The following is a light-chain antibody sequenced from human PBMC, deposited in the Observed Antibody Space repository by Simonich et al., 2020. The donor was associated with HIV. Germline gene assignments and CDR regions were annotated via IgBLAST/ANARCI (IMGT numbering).Light chain of an antibody. J-gene: IGKJ1*01. Sequence: DIQMTQSPSTLSASVGDRVTITCRASQSISYWLAWYQQKPGKDPKFLIYKASTLESGVPSRFSGSGSGTEFTLTISSLQPDDFASYYCQQYNSYSRTFGQGTKVEIK. CDR1: QSISYW. CDR3: QQYNSYSRT. V-gene: IGKV1-5*03. CDR2: KAS.